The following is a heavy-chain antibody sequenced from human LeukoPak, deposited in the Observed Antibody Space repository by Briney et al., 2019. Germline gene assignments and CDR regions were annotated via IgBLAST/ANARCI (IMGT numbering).Heavy chain of an antibody. Sequence: SETLSLTCTVSDGSINSFYWSWIRQPPGKGLEWIGYIYYSGSTNYNPSLKSRVTISVDTSKNQFSLNLNSVTAADTVVYYCARAVAYGIDTGYFDYWGQGTLVTVSS. V-gene: IGHV4-59*01. CDR1: DGSINSFY. CDR3: ARAVAYGIDTGYFDY. D-gene: IGHD2-8*02. J-gene: IGHJ4*02. CDR2: IYYSGST.